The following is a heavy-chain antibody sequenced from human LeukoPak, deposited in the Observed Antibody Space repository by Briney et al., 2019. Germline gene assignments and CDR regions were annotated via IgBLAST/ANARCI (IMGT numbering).Heavy chain of an antibody. J-gene: IGHJ4*02. V-gene: IGHV4-59*01. Sequence: SETPSLTCTVSGGSISSYYWSWIRQPPGKGLEWIGYIYYSGSTNYNPSLKSRVTISVDTSKNQFSLKLSSVTAADTAVYYCAREAVAGRSLFDYWGQGTLVTVSS. D-gene: IGHD6-19*01. CDR1: GGSISSYY. CDR2: IYYSGST. CDR3: AREAVAGRSLFDY.